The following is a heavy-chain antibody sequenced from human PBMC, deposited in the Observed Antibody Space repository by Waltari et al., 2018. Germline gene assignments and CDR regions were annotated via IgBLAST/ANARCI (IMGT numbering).Heavy chain of an antibody. CDR3: AKGGADEPIGY. D-gene: IGHD3-16*01. Sequence: QVQLQESGPGLVKPSETLSLTCSVSGASINRDGSYWTWIRQHPGKGLEWIGYIYYSGSTYCNPSRKSRVTISTDASKNQFSLKLTSVTAADTAVYYCAKGGADEPIGYWGQGILVTVSS. CDR2: IYYSGST. J-gene: IGHJ4*02. V-gene: IGHV4-31*03. CDR1: GASINRDGSY.